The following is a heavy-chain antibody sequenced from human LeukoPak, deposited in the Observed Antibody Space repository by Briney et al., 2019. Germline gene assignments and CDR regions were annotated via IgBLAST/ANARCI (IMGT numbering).Heavy chain of an antibody. J-gene: IGHJ4*02. V-gene: IGHV4-39*07. CDR3: ARASHWNQLHYFDY. CDR2: IFYSGST. Sequence: SETLSLTCTVSGGSISSSSYYWGWIRQPPGKGLEWIGSIFYSGSTYHNPSLKSRVTISVDPSKNQFSLKLSSVTAADTAVYYCARASHWNQLHYFDYWGQGTLVTVSS. CDR1: GGSISSSSYY. D-gene: IGHD1-1*01.